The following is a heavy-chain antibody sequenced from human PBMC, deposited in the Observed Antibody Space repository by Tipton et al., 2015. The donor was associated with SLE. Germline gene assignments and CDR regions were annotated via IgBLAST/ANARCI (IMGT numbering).Heavy chain of an antibody. V-gene: IGHV4-38-2*02. CDR1: GGSISSYY. Sequence: TLSLTCTVSGGSISSYYWGWIRQPPGKGLEWIGSIYQSGSTYYNPSLKSRVTISVDTSKNQFSLNLSSVTAADTAIYYCARDRGTAYCSSTSCYTGGIRYYHMDVWGKGTTVTVSS. CDR2: IYQSGST. CDR3: ARDRGTAYCSSTSCYTGGIRYYHMDV. D-gene: IGHD2-2*02. J-gene: IGHJ6*03.